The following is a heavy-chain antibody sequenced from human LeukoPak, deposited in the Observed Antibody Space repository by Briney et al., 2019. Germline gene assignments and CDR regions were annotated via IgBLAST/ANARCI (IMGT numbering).Heavy chain of an antibody. CDR2: IKQDGTEK. V-gene: IGHV3-7*01. Sequence: GGSLRLSCAASGFTFTTYWMSWVRQAPGKGLEWVANIKQDGTEKYYVDSVKGRFTISRDNAKNSLYLQMNSLRAEGTAVYYCAELGITMIGGVWGKGTTVTISS. CDR1: GFTFTTYW. D-gene: IGHD3-10*02. J-gene: IGHJ6*04. CDR3: AELGITMIGGV.